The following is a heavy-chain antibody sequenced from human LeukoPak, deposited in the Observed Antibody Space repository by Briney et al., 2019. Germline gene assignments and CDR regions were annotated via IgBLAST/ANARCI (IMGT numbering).Heavy chain of an antibody. J-gene: IGHJ4*02. D-gene: IGHD2-21*02. CDR1: GFTFDDYA. CDR3: ARDPAYCGGDCYPGDY. CDR2: ISWNSGSI. Sequence: GRSLRLSCAASGFTFDDYAMHWVRQAPGKGLEWVSGISWNSGSIGYADSVKGRFTISRDNAKNSLYLQMNSLRAEDTAVYYCARDPAYCGGDCYPGDYWGQGTLVTVSS. V-gene: IGHV3-9*01.